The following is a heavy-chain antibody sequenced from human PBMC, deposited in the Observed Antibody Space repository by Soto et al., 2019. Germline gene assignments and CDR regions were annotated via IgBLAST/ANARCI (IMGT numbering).Heavy chain of an antibody. CDR1: GFSLTTSGVG. D-gene: IGHD2-8*02. Sequence: GPTLVNPTQTLTLTCSFSGFSLTTSGVGVGXVRQSPEKALEWLALIFWDDDKRYSPSLRSRLTIAKDTSKNQVVLTLTNVEPVDTATYYCARILTATGGNFDSWGQGALVTVSS. J-gene: IGHJ4*02. CDR2: IFWDDDK. V-gene: IGHV2-5*02. CDR3: ARILTATGGNFDS.